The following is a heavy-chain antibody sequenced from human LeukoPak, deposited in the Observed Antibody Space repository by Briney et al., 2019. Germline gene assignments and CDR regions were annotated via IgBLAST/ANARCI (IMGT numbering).Heavy chain of an antibody. CDR2: IYYSGST. V-gene: IGHV4-39*07. J-gene: IGHJ5*02. Sequence: SQTLSLTCTVSGGSISSGSYYWSWIRQPAGKGLEWIGSIYYSGSTYYNPSLKSRVTISVDTSKNQFSLKLSSVTAADTAVYYCANHLHPTVTTGFDPWGQGTLVTVSS. D-gene: IGHD4-17*01. CDR1: GGSISSGSYY. CDR3: ANHLHPTVTTGFDP.